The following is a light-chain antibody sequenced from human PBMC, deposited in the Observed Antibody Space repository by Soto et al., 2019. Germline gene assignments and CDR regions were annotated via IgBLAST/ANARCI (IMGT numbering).Light chain of an antibody. CDR2: GAS. J-gene: IGKJ1*01. CDR1: QSVSSY. CDR3: QQYGSSPPVT. Sequence: ETVLTQSPATLSLSPGEGATLSCRASQSVSSYLAWYQQKPGQAPRLLIYGASSRATGIPDRFSGSGSGTDFTLTISRLEPEDFAVYYCQQYGSSPPVTFGQGTKVDIK. V-gene: IGKV3-20*01.